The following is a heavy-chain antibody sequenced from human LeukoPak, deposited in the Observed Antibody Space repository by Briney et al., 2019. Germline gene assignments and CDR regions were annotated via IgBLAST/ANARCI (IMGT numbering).Heavy chain of an antibody. D-gene: IGHD6-13*01. J-gene: IGHJ4*02. CDR2: ISSSSSYI. CDR3: ARGGIAAAGTYY. CDR1: GFTFSTYS. Sequence: GGSLRLSCAASGFTFSTYSMNWVRQAPGKGLEWASPISSSSSYIYYADSVKGRFTISRDNAKNSLYLQMNSLRAEDTAVYYCARGGIAAAGTYYWGQGTLVTVSS. V-gene: IGHV3-21*01.